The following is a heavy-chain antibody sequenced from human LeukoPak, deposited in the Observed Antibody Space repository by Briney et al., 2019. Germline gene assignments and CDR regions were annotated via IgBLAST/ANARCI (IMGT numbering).Heavy chain of an antibody. J-gene: IGHJ4*02. CDR1: DGSISTSDYY. Sequence: PSETLSLTCTVSDGSISTSDYYWGWIRQPPGKGLEWIGSIYYSGSTYYNPSLRGRVTIFVDTSKNQFSLKLSSVTAADTAVYYCARWLQFGYFDYWGQGTLVTVSS. CDR2: IYYSGST. D-gene: IGHD5-24*01. V-gene: IGHV4-39*07. CDR3: ARWLQFGYFDY.